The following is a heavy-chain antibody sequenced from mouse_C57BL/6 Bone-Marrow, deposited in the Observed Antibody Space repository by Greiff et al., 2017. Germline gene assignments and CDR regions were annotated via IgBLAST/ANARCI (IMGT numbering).Heavy chain of an antibody. CDR3: ARRGAYAIGGMDY. V-gene: IGHV5-12*01. CDR1: GFTFSDYY. CDR2: ISNGGGST. D-gene: IGHD6-5*01. J-gene: IGHJ4*01. Sequence: DVQLVESGGGLVQPGGSLKLSCAASGFTFSDYYMYWVRQTPEKRLEWVAYISNGGGSTYYPDTVKGRFTISRDNAKNTLYLQMSRLKSEDTAMYYCARRGAYAIGGMDYWGQGTSVTVSS.